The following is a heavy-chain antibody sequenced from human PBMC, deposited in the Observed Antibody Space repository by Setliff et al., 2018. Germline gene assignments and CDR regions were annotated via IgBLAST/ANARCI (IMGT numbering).Heavy chain of an antibody. CDR1: GYTFTSYG. CDR3: ARFSGHNYGSFDS. J-gene: IGHJ4*02. D-gene: IGHD5-18*01. Sequence: GASVKVSCKASGYTFTSYGISWVRQAPGQGLEWMGWISAYNGNNIYAQRFQGRVTMTRDTSISTAYMELSSLRSDDTAVYYCARFSGHNYGSFDSWGQGTLVTVSS. CDR2: ISAYNGNN. V-gene: IGHV1-18*01.